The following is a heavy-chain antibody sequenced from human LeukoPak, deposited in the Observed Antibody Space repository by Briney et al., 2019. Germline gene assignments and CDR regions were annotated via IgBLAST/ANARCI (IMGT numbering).Heavy chain of an antibody. J-gene: IGHJ4*02. CDR1: GFTFSSYA. D-gene: IGHD3-22*01. V-gene: IGHV3-30*04. CDR3: AREAYDSSGFDY. Sequence: PGGSLRLSCAASGFTFSSYAMHWVRQAPGKGLEWVAVISYDGSNKYYADSVKGRFTISRDNSKNTLYLQMNSLRAEDTAVYYCAREAYDSSGFDYWGQGTLVTVSS. CDR2: ISYDGSNK.